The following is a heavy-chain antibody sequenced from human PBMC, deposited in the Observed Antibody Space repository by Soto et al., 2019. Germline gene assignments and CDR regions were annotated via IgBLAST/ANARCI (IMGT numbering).Heavy chain of an antibody. CDR2: ISKDGGIE. CDR3: ARDVGFGDLSPRTYDYNAMDV. CDR1: GFTLNSYS. Sequence: QVQLVESGGGVVQPGRSLRLSCASSGFTLNSYSLHWVRQPPGKGLEWVAFISKDGGIEYYADSVRGRVTISRDHSKTTRYLEMNSLRTDDTAVYFCARDVGFGDLSPRTYDYNAMDVWGLGSTATVSS. D-gene: IGHD3-10*01. J-gene: IGHJ6*02. V-gene: IGHV3-30*04.